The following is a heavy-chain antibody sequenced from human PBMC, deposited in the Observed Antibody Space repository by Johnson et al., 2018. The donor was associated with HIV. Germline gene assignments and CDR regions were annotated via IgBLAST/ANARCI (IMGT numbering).Heavy chain of an antibody. CDR3: ARESLEFWSRGAFDI. D-gene: IGHD3-10*01. CDR1: GFTFSDYY. CDR2: ISSSGSTI. J-gene: IGHJ3*02. Sequence: QVQLVESGGGLVKPGGSLRLSCAASGFTFSDYYMSWIRQAPRKWLEWLSYISSSGSTIYYADSVKGRFTISRDTSKNTLFLEMNSLKAEDTALYYCARESLEFWSRGAFDIWGQGTMVTVSS. V-gene: IGHV3-11*04.